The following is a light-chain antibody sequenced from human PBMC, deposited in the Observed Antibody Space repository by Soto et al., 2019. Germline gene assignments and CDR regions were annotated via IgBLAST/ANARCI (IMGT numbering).Light chain of an antibody. V-gene: IGLV2-11*01. CDR2: DVT. CDR1: SSDVGGFNY. Sequence: QSALTQPRSVSGSPGQSVTISCTGTSSDVGGFNYVSWYQQLPGKAPKLMIYDVTERPSGVPERFSGSKSGNTASLTISGLQAEDEADYHCSSFSGTSHWVFGGGTKLTVL. CDR3: SSFSGTSHWV. J-gene: IGLJ3*02.